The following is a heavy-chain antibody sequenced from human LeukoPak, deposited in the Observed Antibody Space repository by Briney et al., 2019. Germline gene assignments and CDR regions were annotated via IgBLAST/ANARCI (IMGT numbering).Heavy chain of an antibody. CDR1: GFTFSDYY. V-gene: IGHV3-11*01. D-gene: IGHD1-26*01. CDR2: MSSGGDTI. J-gene: IGHJ4*02. Sequence: TGGSLRLSCAGSGFTFSDYYMSWFRQAPGKGLECVSYMSSGGDTIYYADSVKGRFTISRDNAKNSLYLQMNSLRADDTAVFYCARGWWDLLLGSDYWGQGTLVTVSS. CDR3: ARGWWDLLLGSDY.